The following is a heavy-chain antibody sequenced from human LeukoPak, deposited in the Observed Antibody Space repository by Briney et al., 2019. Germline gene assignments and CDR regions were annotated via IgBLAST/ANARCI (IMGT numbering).Heavy chain of an antibody. V-gene: IGHV3-23*01. CDR3: AKPAIPARPFLTYLYYYLDV. Sequence: GGSLRLSCAASEFTFSSFAMSWVRPAPGRGLEWISSICGPGDKTHYTDSVKGRFTISRDNSKNTLYLYMNTLRAADTAVYYCAKPAIPARPFLTYLYYYLDVWGEGATVIVSS. D-gene: IGHD6-6*01. CDR2: ICGPGDKT. J-gene: IGHJ6*03. CDR1: EFTFSSFA.